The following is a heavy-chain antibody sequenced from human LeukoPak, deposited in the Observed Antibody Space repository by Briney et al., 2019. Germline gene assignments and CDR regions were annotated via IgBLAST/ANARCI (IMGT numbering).Heavy chain of an antibody. Sequence: SETLSLTCTVSGGSISTSSYYWGWIRQSPGKGLEWIGSIYYSGSTYYNPSLKSRVTISVDTSKNQFSLKLNSVTAADTAVYYCARARNYYDSSDHYYEGDAFDIWGQGTMVTVSS. V-gene: IGHV4-39*07. CDR3: ARARNYYDSSDHYYEGDAFDI. D-gene: IGHD3-22*01. CDR2: IYYSGST. J-gene: IGHJ3*02. CDR1: GGSISTSSYY.